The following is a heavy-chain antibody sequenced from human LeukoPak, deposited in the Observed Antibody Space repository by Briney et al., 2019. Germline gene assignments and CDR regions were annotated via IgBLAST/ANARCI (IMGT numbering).Heavy chain of an antibody. V-gene: IGHV4-31*03. CDR1: GGSISSGGYY. CDR3: ARGSSNYYFDY. CDR2: IYYSGST. J-gene: IGHJ4*02. Sequence: SETLSLTCTVSGGSISSGGYYWSWIRQHPGKGLEWIGYIYYSGSTYYNPSLKSRVTISVDTSKNQFSLKLSSVTAADTAVYCCARGSSNYYFDYWGQGTLVTVSS.